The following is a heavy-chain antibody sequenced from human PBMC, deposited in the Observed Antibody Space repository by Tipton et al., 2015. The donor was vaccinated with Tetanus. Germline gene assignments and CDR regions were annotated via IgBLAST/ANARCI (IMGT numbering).Heavy chain of an antibody. Sequence: TLSLTCTVSGGSIATYYLSWIRQPPGKGLEWIGYIYYSGSSISNPSLASRATLSVDRTRNQFSLKLSSVTAADTAVYYCARSEQQLVRGYYYYYYMDVWGKGTTVTVSS. CDR2: IYYSGSS. V-gene: IGHV4-59*01. CDR3: ARSEQQLVRGYYYYYYMDV. J-gene: IGHJ6*03. CDR1: GGSIATYY. D-gene: IGHD6-13*01.